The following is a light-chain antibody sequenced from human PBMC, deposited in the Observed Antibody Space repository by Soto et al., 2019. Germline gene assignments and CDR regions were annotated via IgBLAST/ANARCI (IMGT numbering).Light chain of an antibody. CDR3: QQYINYYRT. CDR1: QSINVW. CDR2: QAS. J-gene: IGKJ1*01. V-gene: IGKV1-5*03. Sequence: DMQMTQSPSTVSASVGDRVTITCRASQSINVWLAWYQQKPGKAPKLLIYQASSLENGVPSRFSGSGSGTEFTLTISSLQPDDFATYFCQQYINYYRTFGQGTKVEVK.